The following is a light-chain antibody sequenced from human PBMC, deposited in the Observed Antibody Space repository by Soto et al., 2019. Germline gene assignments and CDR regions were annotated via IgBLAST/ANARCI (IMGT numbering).Light chain of an antibody. Sequence: EIVLTQSPGTLSLSPGERATLSCRASQSVSSSYLAWYQQKPGQAPRLLIHGTSNRATGIPDRFSGSRSGTDFTLTVSRLEPEDFAVYYCHQYGSSPYTFGQGTKVDIK. CDR1: QSVSSSY. J-gene: IGKJ2*01. CDR2: GTS. V-gene: IGKV3-20*01. CDR3: HQYGSSPYT.